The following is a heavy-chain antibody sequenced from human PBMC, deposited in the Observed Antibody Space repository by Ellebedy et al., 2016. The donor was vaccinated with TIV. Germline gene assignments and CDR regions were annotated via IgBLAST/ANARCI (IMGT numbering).Heavy chain of an antibody. V-gene: IGHV3-49*03. D-gene: IGHD3-3*01. J-gene: IGHJ6*02. CDR3: TTTIFEKRDYYYDMDV. Sequence: PGGSLRLSCTASGFTFGDYGMNWFRQAPGKGLEWVGLIRSNANGGTTEYAAPVKGRFLTSRDDSKSIAYLQMNSMKSEDTAVYYCTTTIFEKRDYYYDMDVWGPGTTVTVSS. CDR1: GFTFGDYG. CDR2: IRSNANGGTT.